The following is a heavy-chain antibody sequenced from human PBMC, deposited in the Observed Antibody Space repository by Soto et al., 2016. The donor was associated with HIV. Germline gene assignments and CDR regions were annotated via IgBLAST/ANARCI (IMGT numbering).Heavy chain of an antibody. CDR1: GGSVSSSSYY. CDR3: ARGDPMVVTPSVRY. Sequence: QVQLQESGPGLVKPSETLSLICTVSGGSVSSSSYYWSWIRQPPGKGLDWIGYIYNSGSTNYNPSFKSRVTISVDTSKNQLSLKLNSVTAADTAVYFCARGDPMVVTPSVRYWGQGTLVTVSS. CDR2: IYNSGST. D-gene: IGHD2-21*02. V-gene: IGHV4-61*01. J-gene: IGHJ4*02.